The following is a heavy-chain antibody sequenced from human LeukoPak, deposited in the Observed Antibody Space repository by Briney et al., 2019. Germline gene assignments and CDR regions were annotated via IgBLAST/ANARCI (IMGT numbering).Heavy chain of an antibody. D-gene: IGHD3-22*01. V-gene: IGHV3-21*01. J-gene: IGHJ2*01. CDR3: ARAPVYYDETRGYLKISNWYFDL. CDR2: IISSSYI. Sequence: GGSLRLSCAASGFTFSSYEMTWVRQAPGKGLEWVSSIISSSYIYYADSVKGRFTISRDNAKNSLYLQMTSLRAEDTAVYYCARAPVYYDETRGYLKISNWYFDLWGRGTLVTVSS. CDR1: GFTFSSYE.